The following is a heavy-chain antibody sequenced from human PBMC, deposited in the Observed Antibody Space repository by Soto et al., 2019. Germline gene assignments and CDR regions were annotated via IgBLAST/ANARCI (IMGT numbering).Heavy chain of an antibody. J-gene: IGHJ1*01. CDR3: ARGGDGDFSDFFQH. V-gene: IGHV3-33*03. Sequence: QVQLVESGGGVVQPGRSLRLSCGTSGFTFSNYGMHWGRQAPGKGLEWVAVIWYDGSKKYYADSVKGRFTISRDNSKNTLDWQRNSRRAEDTAVYDCARGGDGDFSDFFQHWGQGTLVTVSS. D-gene: IGHD4-17*01. CDR1: GFTFSNYG. CDR2: IWYDGSKK.